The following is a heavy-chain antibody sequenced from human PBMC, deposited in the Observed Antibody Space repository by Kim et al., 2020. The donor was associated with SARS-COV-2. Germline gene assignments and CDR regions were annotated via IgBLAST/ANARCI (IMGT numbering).Heavy chain of an antibody. Sequence: SETLSLTCTVSGGSISSYYWSWIRQPPGKGLEWIGYIYYSGSTNYNPSLKSRVTISVDTSKNQFSLKLSSVPAADTAVYYCASQKGIAARPGRYGMDVWGQGTPVTVSS. CDR2: IYYSGST. CDR3: ASQKGIAARPGRYGMDV. CDR1: GGSISSYY. V-gene: IGHV4-59*08. D-gene: IGHD6-6*01. J-gene: IGHJ6*02.